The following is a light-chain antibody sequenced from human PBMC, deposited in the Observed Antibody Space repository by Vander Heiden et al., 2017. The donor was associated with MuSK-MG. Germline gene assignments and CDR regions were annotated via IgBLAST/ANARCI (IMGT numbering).Light chain of an antibody. CDR3: QVWDTNTAHVV. J-gene: IGLJ2*01. Sequence: SYKLTQPPSVSVSPGQTASITCSGASLGAKYPSWYQQRPGQAPVLVIFQDTKRPSGIPERFSGSNSGNTATLTISGTQAMDEADYYCQVWDTNTAHVVFGGGTKLTVL. CDR2: QDT. V-gene: IGLV3-1*01. CDR1: SLGAKY.